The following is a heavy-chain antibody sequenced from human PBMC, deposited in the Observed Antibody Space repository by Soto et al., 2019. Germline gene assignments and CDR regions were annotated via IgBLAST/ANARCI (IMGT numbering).Heavy chain of an antibody. CDR2: INHSGST. Sequence: SETLSLTCAVYGGSFSGYYWSWIRQPPGKGLEWIGEINHSGSTNYNPSLKSRVTISVDTSKNQFSLKLSSVTAADTAVYYCARGRSIAAYYYYYGMDVWGQGTTVTVSS. D-gene: IGHD6-6*01. V-gene: IGHV4-34*01. J-gene: IGHJ6*02. CDR1: GGSFSGYY. CDR3: ARGRSIAAYYYYYGMDV.